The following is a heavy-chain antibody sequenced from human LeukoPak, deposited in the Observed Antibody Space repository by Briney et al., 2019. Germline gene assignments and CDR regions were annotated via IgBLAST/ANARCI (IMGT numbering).Heavy chain of an antibody. CDR2: ISGSNGNT. V-gene: IGHV1-18*04. CDR1: GYGFTRYG. CDR3: ARSGRGTYYYFDW. Sequence: GASVKVSCKASGYGFTRYGMSWVRQAPGQGPEWMGWISGSNGNTNYTQKFQGRVTLTTDTSTSTAYMELRSLRSDDTAVYYCARSGRGTYYYFDWWGQGTLVTVSS. J-gene: IGHJ4*02. D-gene: IGHD3-10*01.